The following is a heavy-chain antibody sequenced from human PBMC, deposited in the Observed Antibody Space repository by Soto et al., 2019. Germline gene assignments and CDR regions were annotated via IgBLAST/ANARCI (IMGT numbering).Heavy chain of an antibody. CDR1: GFTFSNAW. J-gene: IGHJ4*01. Sequence: EVRMVESGGDLVKPGGSLRLSCTASGFTFSNAWMNWVRQAPGRGLEWVGRIKSKPDGGTTDYAAPVKGRFTISRDDSKNTVYLQTDIVKIDDTAVDYCATGGYFLDFWGQGTLVTVSS. CDR2: IKSKPDGGTT. CDR3: ATGGYFLDF. V-gene: IGHV3-15*01.